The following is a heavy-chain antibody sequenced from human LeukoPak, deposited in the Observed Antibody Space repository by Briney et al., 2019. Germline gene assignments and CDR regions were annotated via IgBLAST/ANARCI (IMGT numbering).Heavy chain of an antibody. CDR2: ISRSSSHR. Sequence: GGSLTLSCAASGFTFSTYTMHGVRQAPGKGLEWLSSISRSSSHRYYAASVKGRFNISRDNAKNSLYLQMHRLRPEDTAVYYCARISRYGLDYWGQGTLVTVSS. CDR3: ARISRYGLDY. D-gene: IGHD3-16*01. V-gene: IGHV3-21*01. J-gene: IGHJ4*02. CDR1: GFTFSTYT.